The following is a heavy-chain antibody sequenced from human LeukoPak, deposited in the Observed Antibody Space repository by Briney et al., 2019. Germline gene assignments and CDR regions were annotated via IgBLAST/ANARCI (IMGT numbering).Heavy chain of an antibody. CDR2: ISSSIIYI. CDR1: GLIFSSYS. J-gene: IGHJ4*02. D-gene: IGHD6-13*01. Sequence: KRGGSLRLSCAASGLIFSSYSMNWVRQATGKGREWVSSISSSIIYIYYADSVKGRFTISRDNAKNSLYLQMNSLRAEDTAVYYCARDKGMAAAGPVFDYWGQGTLVTVSS. V-gene: IGHV3-21*01. CDR3: ARDKGMAAAGPVFDY.